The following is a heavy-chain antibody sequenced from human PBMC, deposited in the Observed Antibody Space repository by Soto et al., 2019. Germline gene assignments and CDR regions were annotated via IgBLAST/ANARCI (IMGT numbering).Heavy chain of an antibody. Sequence: GGSLRLSCAASGFTVSSNYMSWVRQAPGKGLEWVSVIYSGGSTYYADSVKGRFTISRDNSKNTLYLQMNSLRAEDTAVYYCASYGSGSYPRFDPWGQGTLVTVS. J-gene: IGHJ5*02. CDR1: GFTVSSNY. CDR2: IYSGGST. CDR3: ASYGSGSYPRFDP. V-gene: IGHV3-53*01. D-gene: IGHD3-10*01.